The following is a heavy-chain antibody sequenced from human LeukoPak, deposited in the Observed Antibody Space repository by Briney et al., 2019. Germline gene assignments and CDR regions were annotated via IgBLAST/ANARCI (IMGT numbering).Heavy chain of an antibody. CDR1: GFTFSRSW. J-gene: IGHJ4*02. Sequence: GGSLRLSCAASGFTFSRSWMSWVRQAPGKGLEWVANIKQDGSEKYYVDSVKGRFTISRDNAKNSLYLQMNSLRAEDTAVYYCVRARDATSGRPLDYWGQGTLVTVSS. CDR3: VRARDATSGRPLDY. CDR2: IKQDGSEK. D-gene: IGHD3-22*01. V-gene: IGHV3-7*01.